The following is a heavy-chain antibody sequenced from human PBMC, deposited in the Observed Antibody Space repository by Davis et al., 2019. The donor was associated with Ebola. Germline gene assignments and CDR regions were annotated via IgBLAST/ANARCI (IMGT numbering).Heavy chain of an antibody. V-gene: IGHV1-46*01. D-gene: IGHD3-10*01. CDR2: INPSGGST. Sequence: ASVKVSCKASGYTFTSYYMHWVRQAPGQGLEWMGIINPSGGSTSYAQKFQGRVPMTRDTSTSTVYMELSSLRSEETDVYYCARVRHPWQPIDFDPWGQGTLVTVSS. CDR1: GYTFTSYY. CDR3: ARVRHPWQPIDFDP. J-gene: IGHJ5*02.